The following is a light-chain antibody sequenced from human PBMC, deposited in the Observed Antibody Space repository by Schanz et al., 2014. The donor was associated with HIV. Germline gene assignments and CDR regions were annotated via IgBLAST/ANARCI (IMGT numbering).Light chain of an antibody. CDR3: SSYAGNNNGV. CDR1: SSDVGGYNY. CDR2: EVT. Sequence: QSALTQPPSAPGSPGQSVTISCTGTSSDVGGYNYVSWYQQHPGKAPKLMIYEVTKRPSGVPDRFSGSKSGNTASLTVSGLQAEDEADYYCSSYAGNNNGVFGGGTKLTVL. V-gene: IGLV2-8*01. J-gene: IGLJ3*02.